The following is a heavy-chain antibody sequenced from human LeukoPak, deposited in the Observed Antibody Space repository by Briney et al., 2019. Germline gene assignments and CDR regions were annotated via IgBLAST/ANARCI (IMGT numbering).Heavy chain of an antibody. V-gene: IGHV1-2*02. D-gene: IGHD2-2*01. CDR3: TRDHCTSINCYEYNYYGMDV. CDR1: GYTFTAYY. J-gene: IGHJ6*02. CDR2: INPNSGGT. Sequence: GASLTVSCKASGYTFTAYYIHWVRRAPGQPLEWMGWINPNSGGTESAQKFQGRVPMTRDASISTAYMELSRLRSDDTAVYYCTRDHCTSINCYEYNYYGMDVWGQGTTVTVSS.